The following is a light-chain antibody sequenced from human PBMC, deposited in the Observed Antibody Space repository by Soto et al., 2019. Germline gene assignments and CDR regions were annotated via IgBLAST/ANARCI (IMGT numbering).Light chain of an antibody. CDR1: QSVTSNY. Sequence: IVLTQSPGTLSLSPGAGATLSCRASQSVTSNYLAWYQHKPCQAHRLLIYDASSRATGIPDRFSGSGSATDFTLTISRLEPEDFAVYYGQQYGTSPTLTFGGGTKVDIK. CDR2: DAS. V-gene: IGKV3-20*01. J-gene: IGKJ4*01. CDR3: QQYGTSPTLT.